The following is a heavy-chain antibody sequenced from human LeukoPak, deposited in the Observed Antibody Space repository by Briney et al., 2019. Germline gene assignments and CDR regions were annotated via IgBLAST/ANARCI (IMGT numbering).Heavy chain of an antibody. Sequence: PSETLSLTCAVYGGSFSGYYWSWIRQPPGRGLEWIGEINHSGSTNYNPSLKSRVTISVDTSKNQFSLKLSSVTAADTAVCYCAGLVVVAATPYGDYFDYWGQGTLVTVSS. J-gene: IGHJ4*02. CDR2: INHSGST. D-gene: IGHD2-15*01. CDR1: GGSFSGYY. CDR3: AGLVVVAATPYGDYFDY. V-gene: IGHV4-34*01.